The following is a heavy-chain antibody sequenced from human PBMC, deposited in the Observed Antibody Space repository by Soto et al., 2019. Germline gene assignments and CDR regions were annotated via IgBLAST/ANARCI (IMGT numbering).Heavy chain of an antibody. CDR2: IKQDGSEK. D-gene: IGHD3-22*01. CDR3: ARDYYDSSGYYLDY. Sequence: PGGSLRLSCAASGFTFSSYLMSWVRQSPGKGLEWVANIKQDGSEKYYVDSVKGRFTISRDNAKNSLYLQMNSLRAEDTAVYYCARDYYDSSGYYLDYWGQGTLVTVSS. CDR1: GFTFSSYL. J-gene: IGHJ4*02. V-gene: IGHV3-7*01.